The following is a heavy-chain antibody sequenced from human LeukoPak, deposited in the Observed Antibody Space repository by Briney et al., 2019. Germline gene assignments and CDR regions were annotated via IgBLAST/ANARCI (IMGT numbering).Heavy chain of an antibody. CDR3: ARHSWVNGYFDY. V-gene: IGHV4-30-4*01. J-gene: IGHJ4*02. D-gene: IGHD2-15*01. CDR1: GGSISSGDYY. CDR2: IYYSGST. Sequence: SQTLSLTCTVSGGSISSGDYYWSWIRQPPGKGLEWIGYIYYSGSTYYNPSLKSRVTISVDTSKNQFSLNLSSMTAADTAVYYCARHSWVNGYFDYWGQGTLVTVSS.